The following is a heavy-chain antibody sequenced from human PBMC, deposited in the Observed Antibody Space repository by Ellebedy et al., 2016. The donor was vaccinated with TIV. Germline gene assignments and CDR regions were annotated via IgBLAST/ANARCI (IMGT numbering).Heavy chain of an antibody. CDR2: MNPKSGNT. V-gene: IGHV1-8*03. CDR1: GYTFSTYD. CDR3: AIGQGWLGALNF. J-gene: IGHJ3*01. D-gene: IGHD5-24*01. Sequence: AASVKVSCKASGYTFSTYDINWVRQATGQGLEWMGWMNPKSGNTGYAQQFKGRVTITRNTSITTAYMELSSLRFEDTAVYYCAIGQGWLGALNFWGQGTMVSVSS.